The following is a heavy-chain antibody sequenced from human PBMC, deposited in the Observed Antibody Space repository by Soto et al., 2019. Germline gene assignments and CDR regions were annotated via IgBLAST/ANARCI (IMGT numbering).Heavy chain of an antibody. D-gene: IGHD4-4*01. V-gene: IGHV1-69*01. CDR3: AAELSIGKVTLD. CDR1: GDTFKNCV. CDR2: IIPLFGTT. Sequence: QVQVVQSGVEVRRPGSSVKVSCKASGDTFKNCVISWVRQAPGQGLEWMGGIIPLFGTTDFAQRFQGRITITTHESTTTAYMELRRLTSEDTATYYCAAELSIGKVTLDWGQATKVIVSS. J-gene: IGHJ6*02.